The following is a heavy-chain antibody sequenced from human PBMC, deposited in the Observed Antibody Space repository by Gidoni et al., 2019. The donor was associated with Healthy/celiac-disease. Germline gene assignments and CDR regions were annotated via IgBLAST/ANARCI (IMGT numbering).Heavy chain of an antibody. J-gene: IGHJ4*02. CDR2: IYYSGST. D-gene: IGHD4-17*01. CDR1: GGSISSYS. V-gene: IGHV4-59*08. CDR3: ARGAYGEKPPRFDY. Sequence: QVQLQESGPGLVKPSETLSLTCTVSGGSISSYSWRWIRQPPGKGLEWIGYIYYSGSTNYNPSLKSRVTISVDTSKNQFSLKLSSVTAADTAVYYCARGAYGEKPPRFDYWGQGTLVTVSS.